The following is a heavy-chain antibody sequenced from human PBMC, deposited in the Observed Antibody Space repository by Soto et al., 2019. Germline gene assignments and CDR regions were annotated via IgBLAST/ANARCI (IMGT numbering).Heavy chain of an antibody. CDR1: GFALSTYS. CDR2: ISSGGSTI. CDR3: ARGLKTATVGPKTFDY. V-gene: IGHV3-48*02. Sequence: EVQLVESGGGLVQPGGSLRLSCAASGFALSTYSMNWVRHAPGKGLEWVSYISSGGSTIYYADSVKGRFTISRDNAKTSLYLQMTSLRDEDTAVYDCARGLKTATVGPKTFDYWGQGTLVTVSS. D-gene: IGHD1-26*01. J-gene: IGHJ4*02.